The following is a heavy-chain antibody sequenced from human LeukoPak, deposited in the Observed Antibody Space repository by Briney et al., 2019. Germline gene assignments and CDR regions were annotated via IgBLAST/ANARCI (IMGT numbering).Heavy chain of an antibody. V-gene: IGHV3-23*01. J-gene: IGHJ4*02. CDR2: ISGSGGST. CDR1: GGSFSGYY. Sequence: PSETLSLTCAVYGGSFSGYYWSWVRQAPGKGLEWVSAISGSGGSTYYADSVKGRFTISRDNSKNTLYLQMSSLRAEDTAVYYCAKDLGRYSSGWYEYWGQGTLVTVSS. CDR3: AKDLGRYSSGWYEY. D-gene: IGHD6-19*01.